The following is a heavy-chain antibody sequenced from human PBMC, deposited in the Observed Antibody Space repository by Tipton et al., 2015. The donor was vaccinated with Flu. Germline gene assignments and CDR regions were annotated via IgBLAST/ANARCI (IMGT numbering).Heavy chain of an antibody. CDR2: VSFDGNYK. D-gene: IGHD5-18*01. CDR3: AGEPAMGPDFYFDY. V-gene: IGHV3-33*05. Sequence: SLRLSCAASGFAFNTYGMHWVRQAPGKGLEWVAAVSFDGNYKYYADSLKGRFTISRDNSKNTIYLQMDSLRADDTGVYYCAGEPAMGPDFYFDYWGQGTLVTVSS. CDR1: GFAFNTYG. J-gene: IGHJ4*02.